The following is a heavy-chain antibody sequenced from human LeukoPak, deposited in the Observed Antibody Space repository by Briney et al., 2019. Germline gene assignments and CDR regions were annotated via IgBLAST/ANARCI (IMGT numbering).Heavy chain of an antibody. CDR3: ARIRRDTYGHDAFDI. V-gene: IGHV4-59*01. J-gene: IGHJ3*02. CDR1: GGSISSYY. D-gene: IGHD5-18*01. CDR2: IYYSGYT. Sequence: PSETLSLTCTVSGGSISSYYWSWIRQPPGKGLEWIGYIYYSGYTNYNPSLKSRVTISVDTSKNQFSLKLISVTAADTAMYYCARIRRDTYGHDAFDIWGLGTMVTVSS.